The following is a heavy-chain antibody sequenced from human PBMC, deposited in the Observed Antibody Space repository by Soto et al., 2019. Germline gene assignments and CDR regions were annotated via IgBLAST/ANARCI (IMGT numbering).Heavy chain of an antibody. Sequence: PGGSLRLSCVVSGSTFSSDDMSWVRQAPGRGLEWVSGISDSGGSTYYADSVKGRFTISRDNAKNTLYLQMNSLRAEDTAVYYCARVVAARRKDYNWFDPWGQGTLVTVSS. CDR2: ISDSGGST. D-gene: IGHD6-6*01. V-gene: IGHV3-23*01. CDR1: GSTFSSDD. J-gene: IGHJ5*02. CDR3: ARVVAARRKDYNWFDP.